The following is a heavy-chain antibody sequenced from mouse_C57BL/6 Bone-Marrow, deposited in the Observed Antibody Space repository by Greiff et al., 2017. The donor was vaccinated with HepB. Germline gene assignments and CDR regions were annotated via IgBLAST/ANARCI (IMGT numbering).Heavy chain of an antibody. CDR2: IDPSDSET. D-gene: IGHD1-1*01. CDR1: GYTFTSYW. V-gene: IGHV1-52*01. CDR3: ARSGLITTVVATEYFDV. J-gene: IGHJ1*03. Sequence: VQLQQPGAELVRPGSSVKLSCKASGYTFTSYWMHWVKQRPIQGLEWIGNIDPSDSETHYNQKFKDKATLTVDKSSSTAYMQLSSLTSEDSAVYYCARSGLITTVVATEYFDVWGTGTTVTVSS.